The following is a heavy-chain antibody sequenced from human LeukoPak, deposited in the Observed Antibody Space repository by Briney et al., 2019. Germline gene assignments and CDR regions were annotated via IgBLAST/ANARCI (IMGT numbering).Heavy chain of an antibody. CDR3: ASRRSGSGYYFRAFDI. CDR1: GVSLTDDY. J-gene: IGHJ3*02. Sequence: PSETLSLTCAVSGVSLTDDYWSWIRQPPGQGLEWIGDINHSGSSNYKPSLKCRVTLSLDRSKNQFYLNLSSVTAADSAVYYCASRRSGSGYYFRAFDIWGQGTMVTVSS. V-gene: IGHV4-34*01. D-gene: IGHD3-22*01. CDR2: INHSGSS.